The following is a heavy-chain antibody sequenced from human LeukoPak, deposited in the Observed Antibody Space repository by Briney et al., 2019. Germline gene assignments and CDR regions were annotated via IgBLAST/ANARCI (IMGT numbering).Heavy chain of an antibody. CDR1: GYRFTSYW. Sequence: GEALKISWKGSGYRFTSYWIGWVRQMPGKGLELMGIIYPGDSDTRYSPSFQGQVTISADKSISTAYPQWRRLKASDTAMYYCARPPYCSGGSCYSPIDYWGQGTLVIVSS. V-gene: IGHV5-51*01. CDR3: ARPPYCSGGSCYSPIDY. J-gene: IGHJ4*02. CDR2: IYPGDSDT. D-gene: IGHD2-15*01.